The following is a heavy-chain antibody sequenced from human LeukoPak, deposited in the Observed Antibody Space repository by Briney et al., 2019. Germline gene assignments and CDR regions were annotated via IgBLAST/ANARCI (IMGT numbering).Heavy chain of an antibody. J-gene: IGHJ3*02. D-gene: IGHD3-10*01. V-gene: IGHV5-10-1*01. CDR2: IDPSDSYT. CDR1: EYSFISYW. CDR3: ATSMVRGVSKRGAFDI. Sequence: GEPLKISFKGSEYSFISYWISWVRQMPGKGLEWMGTIDPSDSYTNYSPSFQGHVTISTDESISTAYLQWSNLKASDTAIYYCATSMVRGVSKRGAFDIWGQGTRVTISS.